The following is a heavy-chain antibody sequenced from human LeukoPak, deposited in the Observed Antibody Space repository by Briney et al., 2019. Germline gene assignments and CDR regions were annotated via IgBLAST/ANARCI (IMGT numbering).Heavy chain of an antibody. CDR1: GFTFSAYW. V-gene: IGHV3-7*02. D-gene: IGHD4-23*01. Sequence: GGSLRLSCAASGFTFSAYWMNWVRQAPGKGLEWVANIKEDGSQKYYVDSARGRFTISRDNAKKSLYLQMNSLRAEDTAIYYCATTPWPYYFEYWGQGVLVTVSS. CDR3: ATTPWPYYFEY. J-gene: IGHJ4*02. CDR2: IKEDGSQK.